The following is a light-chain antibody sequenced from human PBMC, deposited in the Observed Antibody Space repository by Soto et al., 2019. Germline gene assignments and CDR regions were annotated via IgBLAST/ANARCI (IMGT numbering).Light chain of an antibody. Sequence: DVVMTQSPLSLPVTLGQPASISCRSGQTLVYSNGNTYLSWFQQRPGRSPRRLIYMVSNRDSGVPDRFSGSGSGTDFTLKISRVEAEDVGVYYCMQCSHWPRTFGQGTKLEIK. V-gene: IGKV2-30*01. CDR1: QTLVYSNGNTY. J-gene: IGKJ2*01. CDR3: MQCSHWPRT. CDR2: MVS.